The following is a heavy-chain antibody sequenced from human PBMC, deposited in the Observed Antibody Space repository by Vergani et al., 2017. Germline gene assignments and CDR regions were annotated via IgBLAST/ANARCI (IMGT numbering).Heavy chain of an antibody. V-gene: IGHV3-23*01. CDR3: AKDWDGEYCSGGSCYADY. Sequence: EVQLLESGGGLVQPGGSLRLSCAASGFTFSSYAMSWVRQAPGKGLEWVSAISGSGGSPYYADSVKGRFTIFRDNSKNTLYLQMNSLRAEDTAVYYCAKDWDGEYCSGGSCYADYWGQGTLVTVSS. CDR2: ISGSGGSP. CDR1: GFTFSSYA. J-gene: IGHJ4*02. D-gene: IGHD2-15*01.